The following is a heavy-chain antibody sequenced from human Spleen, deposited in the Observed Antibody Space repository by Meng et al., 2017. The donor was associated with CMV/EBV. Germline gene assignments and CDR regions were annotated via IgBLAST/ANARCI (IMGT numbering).Heavy chain of an antibody. CDR2: IFYTGST. CDR3: ARELGGGLTARRVIDF. Sequence: SETLSLTCAVYGGSFSGYYWSWIRQPPGKGLEWIGYIFYTGSTNYNPSLKNRVTISIDTSKSQFSLKLTSVTAADTAVYYCARELGGGLTARRVIDFWGQGTTVTVSS. V-gene: IGHV4-59*01. J-gene: IGHJ6*02. D-gene: IGHD6-6*01. CDR1: GGSFSGYY.